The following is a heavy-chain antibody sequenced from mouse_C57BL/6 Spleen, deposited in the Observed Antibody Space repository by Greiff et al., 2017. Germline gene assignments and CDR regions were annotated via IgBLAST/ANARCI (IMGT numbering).Heavy chain of an antibody. D-gene: IGHD2-5*01. J-gene: IGHJ1*03. V-gene: IGHV1-64*01. CDR3: ESLRYSNYGGYFDV. CDR1: GYTFTSYW. CDR2: IHPNSGST. Sequence: QVQLQQPGAELVKPGASVKLSCKASGYTFTSYWMHWVKQRPGQGLEWIGMIHPNSGSTNYNEKFKSKATLTVNKSSSTAYMQLSSLTSADSAVYCYESLRYSNYGGYFDVWGTGTTVTVSS.